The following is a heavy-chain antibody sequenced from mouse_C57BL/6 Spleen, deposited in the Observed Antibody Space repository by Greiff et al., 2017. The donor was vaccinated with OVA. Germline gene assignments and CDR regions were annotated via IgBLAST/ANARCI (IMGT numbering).Heavy chain of an antibody. D-gene: IGHD2-5*01. CDR1: GYAFSSYW. CDR2: IYPGDGDT. Sequence: QVQLQQSGAELVKPGASVKISCKASGYAFSSYWMNWVKQRPGKGLEWIGQIYPGDGDTNYNGKFKGKATLTADKSSSTAYMQLSSLTSEDSAVYFCARSIQGVYSNYGYFDVWGTGTTVTVSS. CDR3: ARSIQGVYSNYGYFDV. V-gene: IGHV1-80*01. J-gene: IGHJ1*03.